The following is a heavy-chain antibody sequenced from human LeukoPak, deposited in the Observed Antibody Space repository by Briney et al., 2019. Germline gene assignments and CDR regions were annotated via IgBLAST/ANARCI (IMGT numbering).Heavy chain of an antibody. CDR2: INHSGST. J-gene: IGHJ3*02. Sequence: PSETLSLTCAVYGGSFSGYYWSWIRQPPGKGLEWIGEINHSGSTNYNPSLKSRVTISVDTSKNQFSLKLSSVTAADTAVYYCARELPTVTTGSAFDIWGQGTMVTVSS. CDR3: ARELPTVTTGSAFDI. V-gene: IGHV4-34*01. CDR1: GGSFSGYY. D-gene: IGHD4-17*01.